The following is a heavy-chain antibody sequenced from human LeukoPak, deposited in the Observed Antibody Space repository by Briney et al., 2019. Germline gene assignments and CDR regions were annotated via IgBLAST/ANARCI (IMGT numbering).Heavy chain of an antibody. V-gene: IGHV4-59*12. J-gene: IGHJ4*02. CDR3: ASSTYYYDSSGYN. CDR1: GGSISSYY. D-gene: IGHD3-22*01. Sequence: SETLSLTCTVSGGSISSYYWSWIRQPPGKGLEWIGYIYHSGSTYYNPSLKSRVTISVDRSKNQFSLKLSSVTAADTAVYYCASSTYYYDSSGYNWGQGTLVTVSS. CDR2: IYHSGST.